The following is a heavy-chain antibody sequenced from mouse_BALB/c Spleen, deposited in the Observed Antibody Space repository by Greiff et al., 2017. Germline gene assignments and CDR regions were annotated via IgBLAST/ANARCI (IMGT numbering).Heavy chain of an antibody. CDR3: ARSGGNYVWYFDV. V-gene: IGHV1-63*02. CDR1: GYTFTNYW. J-gene: IGHJ1*01. Sequence: QVQLKESGAELVRPGTSVKISCKASGYTFTNYWLGWVKQRPGHGLEWIGDIYPGGGYTNYNEKFKGKATLTADTSSSTAYMQLSSLTSEDSAVYFCARSGGNYVWYFDVWGAGTTVTVSS. D-gene: IGHD2-1*01. CDR2: IYPGGGYT.